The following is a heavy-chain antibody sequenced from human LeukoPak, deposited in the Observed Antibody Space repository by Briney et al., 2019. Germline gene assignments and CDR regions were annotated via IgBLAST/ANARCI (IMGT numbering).Heavy chain of an antibody. CDR3: ARDRVSAAGMDY. CDR2: IYYSGST. V-gene: IGHV4-59*01. D-gene: IGHD6-13*01. J-gene: IGHJ4*02. Sequence: PSETLSLTCTVSGGSISSYYWSWIRQPPGKELEWIGYIYYSGSTSYNPSLKSRVTMSVDTSKNQFSLKLSSVTAADTAVYYCARDRVSAAGMDYWGQGTLVTVAS. CDR1: GGSISSYY.